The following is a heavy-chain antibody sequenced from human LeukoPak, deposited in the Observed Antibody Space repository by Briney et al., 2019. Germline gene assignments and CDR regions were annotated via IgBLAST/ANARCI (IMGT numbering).Heavy chain of an antibody. Sequence: PGGSLRLSCAASGFTFDDYGMSWVRQVPAQGLEWVSGINWNGGRTGYADSVKDRFTISRDNAKKSLYVHMNSLRAEDTALYYCAREYYGSGSYYNVGYWGQGTLVTVSS. V-gene: IGHV3-20*04. J-gene: IGHJ4*02. CDR2: INWNGGRT. CDR1: GFTFDDYG. D-gene: IGHD3-10*01. CDR3: AREYYGSGSYYNVGY.